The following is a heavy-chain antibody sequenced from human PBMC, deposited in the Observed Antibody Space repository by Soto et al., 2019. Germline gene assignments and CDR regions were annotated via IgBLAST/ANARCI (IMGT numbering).Heavy chain of an antibody. CDR2: IKSQTDGGTI. CDR3: TTDGGIAVRPLFDL. CDR1: GLSFSNAW. J-gene: IGHJ5*02. V-gene: IGHV3-15*01. D-gene: IGHD6-6*01. Sequence: EVLLVESGGGLVKPGGSLRLSCAASGLSFSNAWMGWVRQSLGKGLEWVGRIKSQTDGGTIDYAAPVKGRFSISRDVSRNTLNLQMNSLKTEDTAVYYYTTDGGIAVRPLFDLWGQGTLVTVSS.